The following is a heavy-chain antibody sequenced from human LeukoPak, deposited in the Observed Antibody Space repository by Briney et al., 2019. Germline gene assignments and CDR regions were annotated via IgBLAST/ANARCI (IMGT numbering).Heavy chain of an antibody. Sequence: SETLSLTCAVYGGSFSGYYWSWIRQPPGKGLEWIGEINHSGSTNYNPSLKSRVTISVDTSKNQFSLKLSSVTAADTAVYYCAREGVWGVVPATRFQNNRPTTELFDYWGQGTLVTVSS. V-gene: IGHV4-34*01. CDR3: AREGVWGVVPATRFQNNRPTTELFDY. J-gene: IGHJ4*02. D-gene: IGHD2-2*01. CDR1: GGSFSGYY. CDR2: INHSGST.